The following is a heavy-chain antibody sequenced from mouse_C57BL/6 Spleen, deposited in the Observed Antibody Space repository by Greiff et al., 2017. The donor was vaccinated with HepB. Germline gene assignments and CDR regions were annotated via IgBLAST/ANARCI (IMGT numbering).Heavy chain of an antibody. CDR2: IYYSGTI. CDR1: GISITTGNYR. D-gene: IGHD3-3*01. CDR3: AQERAGDYFDY. Sequence: EVQVVESGPGLVKPSQTVFLTCTVTGISITTGNYRWSWIRQFPGNKLEWIGYIYYSGTITYTPSLTSRTTITSDTPKNQFFLEMNSLTAEDTATYYCAQERAGDYFDYWGQGTTLTVSS. J-gene: IGHJ2*01. V-gene: IGHV3-5*01.